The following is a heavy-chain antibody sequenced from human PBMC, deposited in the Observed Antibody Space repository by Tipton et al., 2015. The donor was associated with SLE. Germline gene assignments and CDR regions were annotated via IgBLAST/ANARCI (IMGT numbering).Heavy chain of an antibody. CDR1: GGSISSSSYY. CDR3: ARALWKGGDY. Sequence: TLSLTCTVSGGSISSSSYYWSWIRQPPGKGLEWIGEINHNGSTNHNPSLKSRVTISVDTSKNQLSLKLSAVTAADTAVYYCARALWKGGDYWGQGTLVTVSS. CDR2: INHNGST. J-gene: IGHJ4*02. D-gene: IGHD1-1*01. V-gene: IGHV4-39*07.